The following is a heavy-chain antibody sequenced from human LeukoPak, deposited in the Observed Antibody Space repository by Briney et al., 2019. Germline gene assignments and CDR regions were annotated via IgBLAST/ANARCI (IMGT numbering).Heavy chain of an antibody. D-gene: IGHD2-8*02. V-gene: IGHV3-21*01. Sequence: PGGSLRLSCAASGFDFNIYSMNWVRQAPGKGLEWVASISSRSLYIYYPDSLRGRFTIYRDNAEKSLYLQMNDLRAEDTAVYYCSRDLDCTVTACYGGDGGFDIWGQGTMVTVSS. J-gene: IGHJ3*02. CDR1: GFDFNIYS. CDR3: SRDLDCTVTACYGGDGGFDI. CDR2: ISSRSLYI.